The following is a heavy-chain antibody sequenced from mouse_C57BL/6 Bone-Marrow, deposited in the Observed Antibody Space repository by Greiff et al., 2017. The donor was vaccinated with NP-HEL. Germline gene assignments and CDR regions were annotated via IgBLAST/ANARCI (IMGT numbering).Heavy chain of an antibody. V-gene: IGHV1-59*01. CDR3: ARSPPYDGYYGDY. D-gene: IGHD2-3*01. CDR2: IDPSDSYT. J-gene: IGHJ2*01. CDR1: GYTFTSYW. Sequence: QVQLQQPGAELVRPGTSVKLSCKASGYTFTSYWMHWVKQRPGQGLEWIGVIDPSDSYTNYNQKFKGKATLTVDTSSSTAYMQLSSLTSEDSAVYDCARSPPYDGYYGDYWGQGTTLTVSS.